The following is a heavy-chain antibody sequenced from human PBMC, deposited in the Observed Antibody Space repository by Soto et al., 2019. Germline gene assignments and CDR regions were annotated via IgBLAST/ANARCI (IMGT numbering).Heavy chain of an antibody. J-gene: IGHJ4*02. CDR2: TYYRSKWYK. CDR1: GDNVSSNSAA. Sequence: PSQTLSLTCAISGDNVSSNSAAWHWIRQSQSRGLEWLGRTYYRSKWYKDYALSVKSRITINVDTSKNQSALQLNSVTPEDTAVYYCSRGAVADYRRVFDSWGQGTLVTVSS. CDR3: SRGAVADYRRVFDS. D-gene: IGHD6-19*01. V-gene: IGHV6-1*01.